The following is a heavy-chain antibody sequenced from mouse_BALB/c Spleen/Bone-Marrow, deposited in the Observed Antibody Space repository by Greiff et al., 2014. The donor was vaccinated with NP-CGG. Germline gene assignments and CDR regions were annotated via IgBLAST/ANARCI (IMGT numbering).Heavy chain of an antibody. J-gene: IGHJ3*01. V-gene: IGHV1-77*01. CDR3: ARRKNVWFAY. CDR2: IYPGTGST. Sequence: QVQLKQSXPELVKPGASVKMSCKASGYTFTDYIISWGKQRVGQGLEWIGEIYPGTGSTYYNEKFKGKATLTADKSSNIAYMQLSSLTSEDSAVYFCARRKNVWFAYWGQGTLVTVSA. CDR1: GYTFTDYI.